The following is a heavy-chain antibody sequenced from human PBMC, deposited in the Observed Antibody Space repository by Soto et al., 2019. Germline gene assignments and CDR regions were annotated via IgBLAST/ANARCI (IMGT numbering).Heavy chain of an antibody. Sequence: SETLSLTCTVSGGSISSSSYYWGWIRQPPGKGLEWIGSIYYSGSTYYNPSLKSRVTISVDTSKNQFSLKLSSVTAADTAVYYCARHVYCSGGSCYSFIWFDPWGQGTLVTVSS. CDR2: IYYSGST. CDR1: GGSISSSSYY. D-gene: IGHD2-15*01. V-gene: IGHV4-39*01. J-gene: IGHJ5*02. CDR3: ARHVYCSGGSCYSFIWFDP.